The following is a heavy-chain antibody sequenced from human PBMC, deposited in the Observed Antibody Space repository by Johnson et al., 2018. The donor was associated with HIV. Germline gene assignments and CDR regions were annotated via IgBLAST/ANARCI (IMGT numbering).Heavy chain of an antibody. D-gene: IGHD3-22*01. CDR3: TRHFDSLRAVDI. V-gene: IGHV3-9*01. Sequence: VQLVESGGGLIHPGGSLRLSCVASGFTFDDYAMHWVRQVPGKGLEWVSGISWNSGSIGYADSVKGRFTISRDNAKNSLYLQMNSLRAEDTALYSCTRHFDSLRAVDIWGQGTMVTVSS. J-gene: IGHJ3*02. CDR2: ISWNSGSI. CDR1: GFTFDDYA.